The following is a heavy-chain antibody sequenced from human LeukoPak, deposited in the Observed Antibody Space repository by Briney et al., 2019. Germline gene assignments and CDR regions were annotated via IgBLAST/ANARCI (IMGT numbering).Heavy chain of an antibody. CDR3: ARDRDPYFDY. D-gene: IGHD3-10*01. CDR1: GFTFSSYS. V-gene: IGHV3-21*01. J-gene: IGHJ4*02. Sequence: PGGSLRLSCAASGFTFSSYSTNWVRQAPGKGLEWVSSISSSSSYIYYADSVKGRFTISRDNAKNSLYLQMNSLRAEDTAVYYCARDRDPYFDYWGQGTLVTVSS. CDR2: ISSSSSYI.